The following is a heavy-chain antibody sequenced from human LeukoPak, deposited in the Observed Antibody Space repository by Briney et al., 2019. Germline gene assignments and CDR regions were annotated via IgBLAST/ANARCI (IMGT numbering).Heavy chain of an antibody. J-gene: IGHJ4*02. CDR3: ARRKTERVVTVFDY. CDR1: GFTFSSYS. CDR2: ISSSSSTI. Sequence: GGSLRLSCAASGFTFSSYSMNWVRQAPGKGLEWVSYISSSSSTIYYADSVKGRFTISRDNAKNSLYLQMNSLRAADTAVYYCARRKTERVVTVFDYWGQGTLVTVSS. V-gene: IGHV3-48*01. D-gene: IGHD4-23*01.